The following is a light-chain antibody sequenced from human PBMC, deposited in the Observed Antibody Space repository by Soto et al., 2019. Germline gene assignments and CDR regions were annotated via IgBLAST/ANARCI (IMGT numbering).Light chain of an antibody. CDR3: SSSTSMTTRV. Sequence: QSALTQPASVSGSPGQSITISCTGTSSDIGGYNFVSWYQQHPGKAPKLIIYDVSNRPSGVSNRFSGSKSGNTASLTISGLQAEDEADYYCSSSTSMTTRVFGGGTKLTVL. J-gene: IGLJ3*02. V-gene: IGLV2-14*03. CDR2: DVS. CDR1: SSDIGGYNF.